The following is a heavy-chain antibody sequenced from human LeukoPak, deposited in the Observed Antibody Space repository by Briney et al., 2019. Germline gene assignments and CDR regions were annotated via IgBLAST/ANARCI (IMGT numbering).Heavy chain of an antibody. CDR2: ISDSGGST. V-gene: IGHV3-23*01. CDR3: AKHSFDYYDSSGPQLR. J-gene: IGHJ1*01. CDR1: GFTFTSYA. D-gene: IGHD3-22*01. Sequence: GGSLRLSCAASGFTFTSYAMSWVRQAPGKGLEWVSGISDSGGSTYYADSVKGRFTISRDNSKNTLYLQMNSLRAEDTAVYYCAKHSFDYYDSSGPQLRWGLGTLVTVSP.